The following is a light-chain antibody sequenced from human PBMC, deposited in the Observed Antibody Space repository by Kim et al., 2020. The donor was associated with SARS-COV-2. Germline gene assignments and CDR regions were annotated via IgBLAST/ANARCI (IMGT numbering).Light chain of an antibody. V-gene: IGKV1-27*01. CDR1: KGIHRD. CDR3: QKYNSAPLT. J-gene: IGKJ1*01. Sequence: ASVGDGVTITCRASKGIHRDLAWYQQRSGEVPKLLIYGASTLQSGVPSRSRGGGAGTDFNLTISGLQPEDVATYYCQKYNSAPLTFGQGTKVDIK. CDR2: GAS.